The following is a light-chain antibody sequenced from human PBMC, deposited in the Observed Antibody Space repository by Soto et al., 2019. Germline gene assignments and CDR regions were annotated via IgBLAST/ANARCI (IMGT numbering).Light chain of an antibody. Sequence: EIVLTQSPGTLSLSPGERATLSCRASQTISSVYLAWYQQKPGQAPRLLIFGASSRATGIPDRFSGSGSGTDFTLTLSRLEPEDSAVYYCQQYGSSHPWTLGQGTKVEIK. CDR2: GAS. CDR1: QTISSVY. V-gene: IGKV3-20*01. J-gene: IGKJ1*01. CDR3: QQYGSSHPWT.